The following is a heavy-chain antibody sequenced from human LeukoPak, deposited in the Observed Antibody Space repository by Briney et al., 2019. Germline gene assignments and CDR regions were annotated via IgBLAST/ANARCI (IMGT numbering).Heavy chain of an antibody. CDR3: AKDLGRWLQFFHY. V-gene: IGHV3-53*01. CDR1: GFTVSSNH. J-gene: IGHJ4*02. Sequence: PGGSLRLSCAASGFTVSSNHMSWVRQAPGKGLEWVSVIYSGGSAYSADSVKGRFTISKDNSKNTLYLQMNSLRAEDTAVYYCAKDLGRWLQFFHYWGQGTLVTVSS. D-gene: IGHD5-24*01. CDR2: IYSGGSA.